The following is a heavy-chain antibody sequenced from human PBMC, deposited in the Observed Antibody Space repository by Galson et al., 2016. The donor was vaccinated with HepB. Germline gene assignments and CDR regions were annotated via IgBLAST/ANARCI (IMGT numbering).Heavy chain of an antibody. Sequence: SETLSLTCAVSGGSFSDDTWWTWVRQPPGKGLEWIGEIHHSGSTNYNPSLKSRVTISVDRSKHQFSLKLSSVTAADTALYYCAGGGNWVFDDCGQGTLVSVSS. V-gene: IGHV4-4*02. D-gene: IGHD7-27*01. CDR1: GGSFSDDTW. CDR3: AGGGNWVFDD. J-gene: IGHJ4*02. CDR2: IHHSGST.